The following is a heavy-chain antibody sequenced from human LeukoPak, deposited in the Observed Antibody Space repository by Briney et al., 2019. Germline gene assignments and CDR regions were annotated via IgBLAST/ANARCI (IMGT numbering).Heavy chain of an antibody. V-gene: IGHV3-74*01. CDR1: GFTFSTTW. Sequence: GGSLRLSCAASGFTFSTTWVHWVRQAPGQGLVWVSRIDGDARTIDYADSVKGRFIISRDNAKDTLYLQMNSLRPEDTAVYYCATAGAFYFQSWGQGTLVTVSS. CDR2: IDGDARTI. J-gene: IGHJ4*02. CDR3: ATAGAFYFQS. D-gene: IGHD2/OR15-2a*01.